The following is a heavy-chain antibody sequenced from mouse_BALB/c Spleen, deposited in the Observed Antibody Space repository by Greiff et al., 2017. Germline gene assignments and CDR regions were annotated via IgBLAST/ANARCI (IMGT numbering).Heavy chain of an antibody. D-gene: IGHD2-4*01. CDR2: ILPGSGST. CDR3: ARFYYDYDAAWFAY. J-gene: IGHJ3*01. CDR1: GYTFSSYW. V-gene: IGHV1-9*01. Sequence: QVQLQQSGAELMKPGASVKISCKATGYTFSSYWIEWVKQRPGHGLEWIGEILPGSGSTNYNEKFKGKATFTADTSSNTAYMQLSSLTSEDSAVYYCARFYYDYDAAWFAYWGQGTLVTVSA.